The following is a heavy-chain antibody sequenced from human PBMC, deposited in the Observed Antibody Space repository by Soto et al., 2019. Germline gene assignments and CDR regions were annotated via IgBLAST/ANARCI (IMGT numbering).Heavy chain of an antibody. CDR2: IIPIFGTA. V-gene: IGHV1-69*13. CDR3: AKDRRHMIVVVITTSPHLAAFDI. CDR1: GGTFSSYA. Sequence: SVKVSCKASGGTFSSYAISWVRQAPGQGLEWMGGIIPIFGTANYAQKFQGRVTITADESTSTAYMELSSLRSEDTAVYYCAKDRRHMIVVVITTSPHLAAFDIWG. J-gene: IGHJ3*02. D-gene: IGHD3-22*01.